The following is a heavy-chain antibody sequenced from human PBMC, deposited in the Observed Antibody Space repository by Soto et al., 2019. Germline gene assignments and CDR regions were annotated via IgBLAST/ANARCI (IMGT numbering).Heavy chain of an antibody. CDR1: GYTFTSYY. CDR2: IKPSGGST. Sequence: QVQLVQSGAEVKKPGASVKVSCKASGYTFTSYYMHWVRQAPGQGLEWMGIIKPSGGSTRYAQKFQGRVTMTRDTSTSTVYMVLSSVRSEDTAVYYCARGSVVAATPEDYWGQGTLVTVSS. J-gene: IGHJ4*02. V-gene: IGHV1-46*01. CDR3: ARGSVVAATPEDY. D-gene: IGHD2-15*01.